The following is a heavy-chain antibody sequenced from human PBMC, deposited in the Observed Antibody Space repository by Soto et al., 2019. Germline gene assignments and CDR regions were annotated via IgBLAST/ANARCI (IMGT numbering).Heavy chain of an antibody. CDR1: GGSISSYY. D-gene: IGHD2-2*01. CDR2: IYYSGST. Sequence: PSETLSLTCTVSGGSISSYYWSWIRQPPGKGLEWIGYIYYSGSTNYNPSLKSRVTISVDTSKNQFSLKLSSVTAADTAVYYCARAYQLPYYFDYWAREPWSTSPQ. J-gene: IGHJ4*02. CDR3: ARAYQLPYYFDY. V-gene: IGHV4-59*01.